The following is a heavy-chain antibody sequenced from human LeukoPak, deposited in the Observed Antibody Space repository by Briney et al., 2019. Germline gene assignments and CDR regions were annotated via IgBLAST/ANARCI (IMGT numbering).Heavy chain of an antibody. D-gene: IGHD3-3*01. V-gene: IGHV3-23*01. J-gene: IGHJ4*02. Sequence: GGSLRLSCAASGFTFNNCAMSWVRRAPGKGPEWVSAISGSGGSTYYADSVKGRFTISRDNSKNTLYLQMNSLRAEDTAVYYCATLPHDFWSGYYDYWGQGTLVTVSS. CDR1: GFTFNNCA. CDR3: ATLPHDFWSGYYDY. CDR2: ISGSGGST.